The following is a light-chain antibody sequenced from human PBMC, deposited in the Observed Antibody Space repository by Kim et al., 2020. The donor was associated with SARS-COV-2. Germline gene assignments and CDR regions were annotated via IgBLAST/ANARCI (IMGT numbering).Light chain of an antibody. CDR2: GAS. CDR1: QSVNTY. CDR3: HHYGSSPRT. V-gene: IGKV3-20*01. Sequence: LSPGERATLACRASQSVNTYLAWYQQKPGQAPRLLISGASSRATGIPDRFSGSGSGTDFTLTISRLYPEDYAVYYCHHYGSSPRTFGQGTKVDIK. J-gene: IGKJ1*01.